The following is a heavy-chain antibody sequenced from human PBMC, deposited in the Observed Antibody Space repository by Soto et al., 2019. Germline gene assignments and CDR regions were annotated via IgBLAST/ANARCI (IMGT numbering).Heavy chain of an antibody. Sequence: PAETLSLTCTVSGGSISSYYWSWIRQPPGKGLEWIGYIYYSGSTNYNPSLKSRVTISVDTYKNQFSLKLSSVTAADTAVYYCARVRYSGYDSVRGYYYYYYMDVWGIGTTVTVSS. V-gene: IGHV4-59*01. CDR2: IYYSGST. CDR3: ARVRYSGYDSVRGYYYYYYMDV. D-gene: IGHD5-12*01. CDR1: GGSISSYY. J-gene: IGHJ6*03.